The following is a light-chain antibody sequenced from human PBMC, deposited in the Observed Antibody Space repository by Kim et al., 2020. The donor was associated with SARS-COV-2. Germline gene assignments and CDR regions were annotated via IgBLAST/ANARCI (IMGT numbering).Light chain of an antibody. Sequence: QSALTQPASVSGSPGQSITISCTGTSSDVGGYNYVSWYQQHPGKAPKLMIYDVSNRPSGVSNRFSGSKSGNTASLTISGLQAEDEADYYCSSYTSSSTFWLFGGGTQLTVL. J-gene: IGLJ3*02. CDR3: SSYTSSSTFWL. CDR1: SSDVGGYNY. V-gene: IGLV2-14*03. CDR2: DVS.